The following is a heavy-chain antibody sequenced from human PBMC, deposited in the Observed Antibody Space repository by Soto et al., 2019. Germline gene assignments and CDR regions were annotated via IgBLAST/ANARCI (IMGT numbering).Heavy chain of an antibody. Sequence: GGSLRLSCAASGVTFSNAWMSLVRQAPGKGLEWVGRIKSKTDGGTTDYAAPVKGRFTIPRDDSKNTLYLQMNSLKTEDTAVYYCTTDGTYYDYIWGSYDAFGIWGQGTMVTVSS. CDR2: IKSKTDGGTT. D-gene: IGHD3-16*01. J-gene: IGHJ3*02. V-gene: IGHV3-15*01. CDR1: GVTFSNAW. CDR3: TTDGTYYDYIWGSYDAFGI.